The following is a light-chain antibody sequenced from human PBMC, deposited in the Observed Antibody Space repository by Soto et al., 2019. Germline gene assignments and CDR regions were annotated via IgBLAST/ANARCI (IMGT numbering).Light chain of an antibody. V-gene: IGKV3-11*01. CDR1: QSVRNE. CDR3: QQRLSWPIT. CDR2: DAS. Sequence: VLTQSPATLSLSPGDRATLSCRASQSVRNELGWYQQKPGQAPRLLIFDASNRAAGIPARFSGSGSETDFTLTISSLEPEDFVVYYCQQRLSWPITFGQGTRLEI. J-gene: IGKJ5*01.